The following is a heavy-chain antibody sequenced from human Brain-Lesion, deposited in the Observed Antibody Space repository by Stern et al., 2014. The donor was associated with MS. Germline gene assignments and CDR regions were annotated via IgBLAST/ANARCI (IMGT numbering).Heavy chain of an antibody. V-gene: IGHV4-61*02. Sequence: QVQLQESGPGLVKPSQTLSLSCTVSGGSISSGGYYWSWIRQPAGKGLEWIGRIFYSGSTTYNPSLKSRVPISIDTSKTQFSLRLNSMTAADTAVYYCARGRVVPGFQYYATDVWGQGTTVIVSS. J-gene: IGHJ6*02. D-gene: IGHD2-2*01. CDR1: GGSISSGGYY. CDR2: IFYSGST. CDR3: ARGRVVPGFQYYATDV.